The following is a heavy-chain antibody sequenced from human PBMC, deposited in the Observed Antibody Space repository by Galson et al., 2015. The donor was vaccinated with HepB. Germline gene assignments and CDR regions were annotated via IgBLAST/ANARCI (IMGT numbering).Heavy chain of an antibody. V-gene: IGHV3-9*01. CDR2: ISWNSGSI. J-gene: IGHJ4*02. Sequence: SLRLSCAASGFTFDDYAMHWVRQAPGKGLEWVSGISWNSGSIGYADSVKGRFTISRDNAKNSLYLQMNSLRAEDTALYYCAKEGSYYAGGFDYWGQGTLVTVSS. D-gene: IGHD1-26*01. CDR1: GFTFDDYA. CDR3: AKEGSYYAGGFDY.